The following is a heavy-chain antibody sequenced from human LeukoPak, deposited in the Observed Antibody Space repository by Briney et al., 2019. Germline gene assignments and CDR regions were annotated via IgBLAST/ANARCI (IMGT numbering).Heavy chain of an antibody. D-gene: IGHD3-10*01. J-gene: IGHJ4*02. CDR3: ARGPRSMVRGVIMDY. CDR2: IIPIFGTA. Sequence: GSSVKVSCKASGGTFSSYAISWVRQAPGQGLEWMGGIIPIFGTANYAQKFQGRVTIIADESTSTAYMELSSLRSEDTAVYYCARGPRSMVRGVIMDYWGQGTLVTISS. V-gene: IGHV1-69*01. CDR1: GGTFSSYA.